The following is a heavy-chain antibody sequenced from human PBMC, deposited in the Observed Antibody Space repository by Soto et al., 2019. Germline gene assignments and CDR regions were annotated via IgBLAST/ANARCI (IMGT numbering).Heavy chain of an antibody. J-gene: IGHJ6*02. CDR3: AKDQLGGWDYYYYYYGMDV. V-gene: IGHV3-33*06. CDR1: GFTFSSYG. Sequence: QVQLVESGGGVVQPGKSLRLSCAASGFTFSSYGMHWVRQAQGKGLEWVVVIWFDGSNKYYADSVKGRFTISRDNSKNTLYLQMNSLRAEDTAVYYCAKDQLGGWDYYYYYYGMDVWGQGTTVTVSS. D-gene: IGHD6-19*01. CDR2: IWFDGSNK.